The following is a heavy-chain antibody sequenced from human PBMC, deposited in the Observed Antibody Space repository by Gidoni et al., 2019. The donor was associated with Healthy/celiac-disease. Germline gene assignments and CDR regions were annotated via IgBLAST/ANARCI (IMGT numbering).Heavy chain of an antibody. CDR1: GSTFGDFA. CDR3: TVSRNVDSSGLYYGMDV. CDR2: IRSKAYGGTT. J-gene: IGHJ6*02. V-gene: IGHV3-49*03. Sequence: EGQLLDSGGGLLQQGRPLRFACQPLGSTFGDFALSWFRQAPGKGLEWVGFIRSKAYGGTTEYAASVKGRFTISRDDSKSIAYLQMNSLKTEDTAVYYCTVSRNVDSSGLYYGMDVWGQGTTVTVSS. D-gene: IGHD3-22*01.